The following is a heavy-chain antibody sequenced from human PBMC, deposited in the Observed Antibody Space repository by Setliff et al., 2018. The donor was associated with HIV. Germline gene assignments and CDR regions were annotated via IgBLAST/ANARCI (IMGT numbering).Heavy chain of an antibody. CDR3: ARARGPPLPVLDL. CDR1: GGSISTTNYY. CDR2: IYYRGSA. D-gene: IGHD3-10*01. Sequence: TLSLTCSVSGGSISTTNYYWGWVRQPPGKGLEWIGIIYYRGSAYYDLSLKSRVTLSVDTSKNSFSLNLTSVTAADTAVYFCARARGPPLPVLDLWGQGTLVTVSS. V-gene: IGHV4-39*07. J-gene: IGHJ5*02.